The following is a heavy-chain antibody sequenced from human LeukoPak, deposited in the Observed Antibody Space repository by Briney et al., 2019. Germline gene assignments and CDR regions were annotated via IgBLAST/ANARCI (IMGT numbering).Heavy chain of an antibody. CDR2: IKQDGSEK. J-gene: IGHJ4*02. D-gene: IGHD6-13*01. V-gene: IGHV3-7*03. CDR3: ARAKQQAAY. CDR1: GFTFNSYW. Sequence: GGSLRLSCAASGFTFNSYWMSWVRQAPGKGLEWVANIKQDGSEKYYVDSVKGRFTISRDNAKNSLYLQMNSLRAEDTAVYYCARAKQQAAYWGQGTLVTVSS.